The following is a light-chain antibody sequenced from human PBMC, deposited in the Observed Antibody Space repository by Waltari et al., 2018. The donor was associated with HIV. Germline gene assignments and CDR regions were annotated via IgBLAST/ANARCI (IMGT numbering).Light chain of an antibody. J-gene: IGKJ5*01. CDR3: QQYHHWPLT. Sequence: EIMMTQSPGTLSVSPGERATLSCRASQVQWQWQKPGQAPRLLIYGASTRATGMPEFSLTISSLQSEDFAVYYCQQYHHWPLTFGQGTRLEIK. V-gene: IGKV3-15*01. CDR2: GAS. CDR1: QVQ.